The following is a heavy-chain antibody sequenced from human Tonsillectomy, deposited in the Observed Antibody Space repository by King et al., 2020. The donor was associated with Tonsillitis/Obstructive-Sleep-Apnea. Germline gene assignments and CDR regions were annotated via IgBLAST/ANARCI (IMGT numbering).Heavy chain of an antibody. Sequence: VQLVESGGGLVQPGGSLRLSCAASGFTFSTYAMSWVRQAPGKGLEWVSAISGSGRSTYYADSVKGRFTISRDNSKNTLYLEMSSLRAEDTAVYYCAKVDHYDILTGYPFDYWGQGTLVTGSS. CDR3: AKVDHYDILTGYPFDY. CDR1: GFTFSTYA. CDR2: ISGSGRST. D-gene: IGHD3-9*01. J-gene: IGHJ4*02. V-gene: IGHV3-23*04.